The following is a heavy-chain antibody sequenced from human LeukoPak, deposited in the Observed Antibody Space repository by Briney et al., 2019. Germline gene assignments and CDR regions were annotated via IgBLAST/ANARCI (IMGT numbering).Heavy chain of an antibody. V-gene: IGHV3-21*04. CDR2: ISSCGSYI. CDR1: GYTFSSYS. CDR3: SRGWDSSGWDDYYYMDV. Sequence: GGSLRLSCAASGYTFSSYSMSWVRQAPGQGLEWVSSISSCGSYIYYADSVKGRFTISTDNAKSSPYLQMNSLRAEDTALYYCSRGWDSSGWDDYYYMDVWGKGTTVTVSS. J-gene: IGHJ6*03. D-gene: IGHD6-19*01.